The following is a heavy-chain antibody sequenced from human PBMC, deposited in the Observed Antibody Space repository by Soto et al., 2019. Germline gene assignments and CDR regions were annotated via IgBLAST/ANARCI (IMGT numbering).Heavy chain of an antibody. CDR3: SRGTSLPASGDY. J-gene: IGHJ4*01. V-gene: IGHV1-18*01. CDR1: GYTFTHYG. CDR2: VSAYNGER. Sequence: QVQLVQSGAEVKKPGASVKVSCKASGYTFTHYGINWVRQAPGQGLEWLGWVSAYNGERRYAQRVQARVIMTTDTATTTGYMELRSLRSGDRAVYYCSRGTSLPASGDYWGQGTRVTVSS. D-gene: IGHD2-2*01.